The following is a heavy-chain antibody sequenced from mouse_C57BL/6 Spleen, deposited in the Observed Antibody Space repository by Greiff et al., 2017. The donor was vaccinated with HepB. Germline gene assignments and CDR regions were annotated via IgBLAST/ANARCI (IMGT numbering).Heavy chain of an antibody. Sequence: VHLVESGPELVKPGASVKISCKASGYAFSSSWMNWVKQRPGKGLEWIGRIYPGDGDTNYNGKFKGKATLTADKSSSTAYMQLSSLTSEDSAVYFCAPMITEYYAMDYWGQGTSVTVSS. CDR2: IYPGDGDT. CDR3: APMITEYYAMDY. J-gene: IGHJ4*01. D-gene: IGHD2-4*01. CDR1: GYAFSSSW. V-gene: IGHV1-82*01.